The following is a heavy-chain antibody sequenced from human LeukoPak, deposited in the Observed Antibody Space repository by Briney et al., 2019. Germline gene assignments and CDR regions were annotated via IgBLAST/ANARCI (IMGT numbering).Heavy chain of an antibody. D-gene: IGHD5-24*01. V-gene: IGHV3-30*02. CDR2: IPYDGSKQ. Sequence: GGSLRLSCAASGFTFSSYAMHWVRQAPGKGLEWVSFIPYDGSKQYYADSVKGRFTISRDNSKNTLYLQLNSLRAEDTALYYCAKEDRGPLEMTTTKGLDYWGQGTLVTASS. J-gene: IGHJ4*02. CDR3: AKEDRGPLEMTTTKGLDY. CDR1: GFTFSSYA.